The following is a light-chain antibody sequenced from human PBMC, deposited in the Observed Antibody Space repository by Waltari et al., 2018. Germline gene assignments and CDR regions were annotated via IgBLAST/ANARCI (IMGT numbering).Light chain of an antibody. J-gene: IGKJ1*01. CDR1: QSVLYSPNNKNY. CDR2: GAS. CDR3: QQYAITPWT. V-gene: IGKV4-1*01. Sequence: DIVMTQYPESLTVSLGARATINCKSSQSVLYSPNNKNYLVWYQQKPGQPPKVLIYGASTREAGVPDRFSGSGSGTDFTLTISSLQAEDVAVYYCQQYAITPWTFGQWTKVEIK.